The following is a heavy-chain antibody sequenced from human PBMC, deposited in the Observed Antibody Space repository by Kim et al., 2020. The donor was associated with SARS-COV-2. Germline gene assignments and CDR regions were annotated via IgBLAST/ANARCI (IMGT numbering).Heavy chain of an antibody. CDR3: AKDHYDFSPGDCAAFDY. CDR1: GFTFSSYG. Sequence: GGSLRLSCAASGFTFSSYGMHWVRQAPGKGLEWVAVISYDGSNKYYADSVKGRFTISRDNSKNTLYLQMNSLRAEDTAVYYCAKDHYDFSPGDCAAFDY. V-gene: IGHV3-30*18. J-gene: IGHJ4*01. D-gene: IGHD3-3*01. CDR2: ISYDGSNK.